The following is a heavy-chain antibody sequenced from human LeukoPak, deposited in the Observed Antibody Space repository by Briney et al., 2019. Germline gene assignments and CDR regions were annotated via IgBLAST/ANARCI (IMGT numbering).Heavy chain of an antibody. CDR3: ARSLWPEDY. Sequence: GGSLRLSCAASGFIYSSFWMSWVRQAPGKGLEWVANIEPDGSGKNYVDSVRGRFTISRDNAKNSLYLQMSSVRVEDSAVYYCARSLWPEDYWGQGTLVTVSS. CDR1: GFIYSSFW. V-gene: IGHV3-7*01. D-gene: IGHD2-21*01. J-gene: IGHJ4*02. CDR2: IEPDGSGK.